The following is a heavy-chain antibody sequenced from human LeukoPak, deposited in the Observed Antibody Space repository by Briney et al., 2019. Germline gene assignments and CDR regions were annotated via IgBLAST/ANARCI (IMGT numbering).Heavy chain of an antibody. CDR3: VRSADYNTWYYFDY. D-gene: IGHD1-1*01. Sequence: PGGSLRLSCAASEFTFSSYWMSWVRQAPGKGLEWVANIKQDGSEKYYVDSVKGRFTISRDNAKNSLYLQMNSLRAEDTAVYYCVRSADYNTWYYFDYWGQGTQVTVSS. CDR2: IKQDGSEK. CDR1: EFTFSSYW. J-gene: IGHJ4*02. V-gene: IGHV3-7*01.